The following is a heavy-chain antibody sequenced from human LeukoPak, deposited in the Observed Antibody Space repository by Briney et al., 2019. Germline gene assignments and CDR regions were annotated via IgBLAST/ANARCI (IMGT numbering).Heavy chain of an antibody. V-gene: IGHV1-8*01. D-gene: IGHD1-1*01. CDR3: ATGGYNWNDVAGWFDP. J-gene: IGHJ5*02. CDR2: MNPNSGNT. CDR1: GYTFTSYD. Sequence: ASVKVSCKASGYTFTSYDINWVRQATGQGLEWMGWMNPNSGNTGYAQKFQGRVTMTRNTSISTAYMELSSLRSEDTAVYYCATGGYNWNDVAGWFDPWGQGTLVTVSS.